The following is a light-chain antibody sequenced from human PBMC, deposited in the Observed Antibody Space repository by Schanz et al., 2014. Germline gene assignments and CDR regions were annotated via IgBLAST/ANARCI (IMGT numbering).Light chain of an antibody. CDR2: GAS. Sequence: EIVLTQSPGTLSLSPGERATLSCRASQSVNRSYLAWYQQKTGQAPRLLIYGASSRATGIPDRFSGSGSGTDFTLTISRLEPEDFAVYYCQQYGNSPPWTFGQGTRLEIK. CDR1: QSVNRSY. J-gene: IGKJ5*01. V-gene: IGKV3-20*01. CDR3: QQYGNSPPWT.